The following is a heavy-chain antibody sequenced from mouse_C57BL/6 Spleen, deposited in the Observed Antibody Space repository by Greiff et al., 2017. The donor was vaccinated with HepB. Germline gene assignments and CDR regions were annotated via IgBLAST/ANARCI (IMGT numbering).Heavy chain of an antibody. J-gene: IGHJ4*01. Sequence: QVQLQQSGPELVRPGVSVKISCKGSGYTFTDYAMHWVKQSHAKSLEWIGVISTYYGDASYNQKFKDKATMTVDKSSSTAYMELARLTSEDSAVYYCARRPHLLITTVDYYAMDYWGQGTSVTVSS. V-gene: IGHV1-67*01. D-gene: IGHD1-1*01. CDR1: GYTFTDYA. CDR3: ARRPHLLITTVDYYAMDY. CDR2: ISTYYGDA.